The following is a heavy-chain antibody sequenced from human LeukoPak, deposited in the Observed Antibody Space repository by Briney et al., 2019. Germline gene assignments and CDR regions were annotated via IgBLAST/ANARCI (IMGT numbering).Heavy chain of an antibody. CDR3: ARSPLVVTPDY. CDR2: INPSGGST. Sequence: ASVKVSCKASGYTFTSYDINWVRQAPGQGLEWMGIINPSGGSTSYAQKFQGRVTMTRDTSTSTVYMELSSLRSEDTAVYYCARSPLVVTPDYWGQGTLVTVSS. J-gene: IGHJ4*02. V-gene: IGHV1-46*01. CDR1: GYTFTSYD. D-gene: IGHD4-23*01.